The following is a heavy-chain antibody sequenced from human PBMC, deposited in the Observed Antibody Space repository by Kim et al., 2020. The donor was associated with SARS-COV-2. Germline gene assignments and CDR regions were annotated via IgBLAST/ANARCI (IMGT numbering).Heavy chain of an antibody. CDR3: AKDILTGTVY. D-gene: IGHD3-10*01. CDR2: GTT. V-gene: IGHV3-43*01. Sequence: GTTYSADTVKGRLTISRDNRKTSRYLQIDSLRAEDTGLYYCAKDILTGTVYWGQGTLVTVSS. J-gene: IGHJ4*02.